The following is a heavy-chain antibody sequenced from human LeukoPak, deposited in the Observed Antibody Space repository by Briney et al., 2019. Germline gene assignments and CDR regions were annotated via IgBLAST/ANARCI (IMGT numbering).Heavy chain of an antibody. CDR1: GGSLSSYY. Sequence: SETLSFTCTVSGGSLSSYYWSWSRETPRKRLEWIGCSSYSGSTNYNPSLKSRVTISVDTSKNQFSLKLSSVTAADTAMYYCARHTDKTGSYSLWGQGTLVTVSS. CDR3: ARHTDKTGSYSL. V-gene: IGHV4-59*08. CDR2: SSYSGST. J-gene: IGHJ4*02. D-gene: IGHD1-26*01.